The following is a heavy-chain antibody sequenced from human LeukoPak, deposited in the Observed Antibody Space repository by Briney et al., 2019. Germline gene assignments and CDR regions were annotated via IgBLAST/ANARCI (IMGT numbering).Heavy chain of an antibody. CDR3: ARDLLPRKGKVGAIVHGMDV. J-gene: IGHJ6*02. D-gene: IGHD1-26*01. CDR2: IYSGGST. Sequence: GGSLRLSCAASGFTVSSNYMSWVRQAPGKGLEWVSVIYSGGSTYYADSVKGRFTISRDNSKNTLYLQMNSLRAEDTAVYYCARDLLPRKGKVGAIVHGMDVWGQGTMVTVSS. V-gene: IGHV3-66*01. CDR1: GFTVSSNY.